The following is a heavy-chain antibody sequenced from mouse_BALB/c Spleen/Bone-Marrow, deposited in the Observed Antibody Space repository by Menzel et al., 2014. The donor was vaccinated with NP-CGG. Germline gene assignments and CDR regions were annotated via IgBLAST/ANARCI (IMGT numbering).Heavy chain of an antibody. D-gene: IGHD1-1*01. CDR2: IAPGSGST. V-gene: IGHV1S41*01. CDR1: GYTFTSYW. CDR3: AMSYYGRAMDY. Sequence: DLVKPGPSVTLSCQASGYTFTSYWINWIKQRPGQGLEWIGRIAPGSGSTYYDEMFKGKATLTVDTSSRTGYIHLSSLSSEDSAVYCCAMSYYGRAMDYWGQGTSVTISS. J-gene: IGHJ4*01.